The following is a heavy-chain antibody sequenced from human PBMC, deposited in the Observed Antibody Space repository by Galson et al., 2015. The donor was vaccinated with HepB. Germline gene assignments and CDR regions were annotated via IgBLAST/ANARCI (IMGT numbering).Heavy chain of an antibody. V-gene: IGHV1-18*01. J-gene: IGHJ6*02. CDR3: ARSEYYDSSGFHFYYGMDV. CDR2: ISAYSGNT. D-gene: IGHD3-22*01. Sequence: SVKVSCKASGYTFTSYGINWVRQAPGQGLEWMGWISAYSGNTNYAQKFQGRVTMTTDASTSTGYMELRSLRTDDTAVYYCARSEYYDSSGFHFYYGMDVWGQGTTVTVSS. CDR1: GYTFTSYG.